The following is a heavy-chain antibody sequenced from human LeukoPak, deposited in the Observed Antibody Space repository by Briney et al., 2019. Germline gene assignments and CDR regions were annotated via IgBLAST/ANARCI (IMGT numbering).Heavy chain of an antibody. D-gene: IGHD2-15*01. V-gene: IGHV4-39*01. CDR3: ARKVVVVAATNFDY. J-gene: IGHJ4*02. CDR2: IYYSGST. CDR1: GGSISSSSYY. Sequence: SETLSLTCTVSGGSISSSSYYWGWIRQPPGKGLEWIGSIYYSGSTYYNPSLKSRVPISVDTSKNQFSLKLSSVTAADTAVYYCARKVVVVAATNFDYWGQGTLVTVSS.